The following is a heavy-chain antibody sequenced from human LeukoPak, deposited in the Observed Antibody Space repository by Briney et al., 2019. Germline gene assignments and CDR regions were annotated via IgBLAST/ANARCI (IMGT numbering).Heavy chain of an antibody. V-gene: IGHV3-48*01. CDR2: ISGSGTSI. Sequence: GGSLRLSCAASGFTFSTYTMNWVRQAPGKGLECVSYISGSGTSIYYADSVKGRFTISRDNAKNSLYLQMNSLRAEDSAVYYCARVRGAWYYDYWGLGTLVSVSS. CDR3: ARVRGAWYYDY. CDR1: GFTFSTYT. J-gene: IGHJ4*02. D-gene: IGHD2/OR15-2a*01.